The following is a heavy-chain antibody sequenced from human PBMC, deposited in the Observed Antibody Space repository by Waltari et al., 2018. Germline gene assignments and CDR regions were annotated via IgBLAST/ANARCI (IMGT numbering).Heavy chain of an antibody. Sequence: QVQLQQWGAGLLKPSETLSLTCAVYGGSFSGYYWSWIRQPPGKGLEWIGEINHSGSTNYNPSLKSRVTISVDTSKNQFSLKLSSVTAADTAVYYCARGLGSSWYNQIDYWGQGTLVTVSS. D-gene: IGHD6-13*01. J-gene: IGHJ4*02. CDR3: ARGLGSSWYNQIDY. CDR1: GGSFSGYY. V-gene: IGHV4-34*01. CDR2: INHSGST.